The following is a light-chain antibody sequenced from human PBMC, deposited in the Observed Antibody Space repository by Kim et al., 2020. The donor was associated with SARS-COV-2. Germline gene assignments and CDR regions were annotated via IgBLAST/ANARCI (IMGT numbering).Light chain of an antibody. Sequence: ASVGDRVTSSGRASQSVNRWLTWYQQKPGKAPQLLIYAASSLQSGVPSRFSGSGSGTDFTLTISSLQPEDFATYYCQQANNLPFTFGPGTKVDIK. V-gene: IGKV1-12*01. J-gene: IGKJ3*01. CDR2: AAS. CDR3: QQANNLPFT. CDR1: QSVNRW.